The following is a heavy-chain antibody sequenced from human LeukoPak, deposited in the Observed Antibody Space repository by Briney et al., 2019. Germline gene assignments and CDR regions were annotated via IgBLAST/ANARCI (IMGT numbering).Heavy chain of an antibody. CDR3: AKRPTVTTDSSGYLPDY. D-gene: IGHD3-22*01. Sequence: GGSLRLSCAASGFTFSSYAMGWVRQAPGKGLEWVSAISGSGGSTYYADSVKGRFTISRDNSKNTLYLQMNSLRAEDTAVYYCAKRPTVTTDSSGYLPDYWGQGTLVTVSS. CDR2: ISGSGGST. J-gene: IGHJ4*02. CDR1: GFTFSSYA. V-gene: IGHV3-23*01.